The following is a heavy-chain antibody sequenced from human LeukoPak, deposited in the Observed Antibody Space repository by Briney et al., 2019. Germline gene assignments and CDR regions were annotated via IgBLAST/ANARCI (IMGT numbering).Heavy chain of an antibody. CDR2: INPNSGGT. V-gene: IGHV1-2*02. Sequence: ASVKVSCKASGYTFTGYYMHWVRQAPGQGLVWMGWINPNSGGTNYAQKFQGRVTMTRDTSISTAYMELSRLRSDDTAVYYCARVYSSSTMGVDYYYMDVWGKGTAVTVSS. J-gene: IGHJ6*03. CDR3: ARVYSSSTMGVDYYYMDV. D-gene: IGHD6-6*01. CDR1: GYTFTGYY.